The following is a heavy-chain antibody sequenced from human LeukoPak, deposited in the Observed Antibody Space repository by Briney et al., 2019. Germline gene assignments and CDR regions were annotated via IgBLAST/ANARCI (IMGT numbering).Heavy chain of an antibody. J-gene: IGHJ3*02. Sequence: ASVKVSCKASGGTFSSYAISWVRQAPGQWLEWMGRIIPIFGTANYAQKFQGRVTITTDESTSTAYMELSSLRSEDTAVYYCARATFYDSSGYYYLWSFDIWGQGTMVTVSS. CDR1: GGTFSSYA. CDR3: ARATFYDSSGYYYLWSFDI. V-gene: IGHV1-69*05. D-gene: IGHD3-22*01. CDR2: IIPIFGTA.